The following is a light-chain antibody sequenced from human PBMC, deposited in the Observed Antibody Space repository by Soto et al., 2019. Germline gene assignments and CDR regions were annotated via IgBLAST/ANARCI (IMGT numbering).Light chain of an antibody. CDR1: QSISSW. V-gene: IGKV1-5*01. J-gene: IGKJ2*01. CDR2: DAS. CDR3: QQYNSYSSFT. Sequence: DIQMTQSPSTLSASVGDRVTITCRASQSISSWLAWYQQKPGKAPKVLIYDASSLESGVPSRFSGSGSGTEFTLNISSLQPDDFATYYCQQYNSYSSFTFGQGTKLEIK.